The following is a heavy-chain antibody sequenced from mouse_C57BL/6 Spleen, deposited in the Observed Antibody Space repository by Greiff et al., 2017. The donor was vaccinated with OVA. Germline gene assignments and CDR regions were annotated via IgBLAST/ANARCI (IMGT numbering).Heavy chain of an antibody. CDR2: ISSGSSTI. J-gene: IGHJ4*01. V-gene: IGHV5-17*01. Sequence: EVMLVESGGGLVKPGGSLKLSCAASGFTFSDYGMHWVRQAPEKGLEWVAYISSGSSTIYYADTVKGRFTISRDNAKNTLFLQMTSLRSEDTAMYYCARNYPSGGYYAMDDWGQGTSVTVSS. CDR3: ARNYPSGGYYAMDD. CDR1: GFTFSDYG. D-gene: IGHD1-1*01.